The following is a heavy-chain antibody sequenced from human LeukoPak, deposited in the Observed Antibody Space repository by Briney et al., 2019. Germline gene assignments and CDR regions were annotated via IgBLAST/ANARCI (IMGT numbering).Heavy chain of an antibody. D-gene: IGHD1-7*01. CDR2: INPNSGGT. V-gene: IGHV1-2*02. Sequence: ASVKVSCKASGYTFTGYYIHWVRRAPGQGLEWMGWINPNSGGTNYAQKFQGRVTMTRDTSFSTAYMELSRLRSDDTAVYYCARDSHDWNYSGFDPWGQGTLVTVSS. CDR3: ARDSHDWNYSGFDP. J-gene: IGHJ5*02. CDR1: GYTFTGYY.